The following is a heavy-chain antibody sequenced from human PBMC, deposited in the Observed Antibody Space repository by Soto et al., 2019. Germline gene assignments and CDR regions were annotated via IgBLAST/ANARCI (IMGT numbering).Heavy chain of an antibody. CDR1: GYTFTCYA. J-gene: IGHJ6*02. CDR3: ARWTYYYGMDV. Sequence: GASVKVSFTASGYTFTCYAMHWVRQAPGQRLEWMGWINAGNGNTKYSQKFQGRVTITRDTSASTAYMELSSLRSEDTAVYYCARWTYYYGMDVWGQGTTVTVSS. V-gene: IGHV1-3*01. CDR2: INAGNGNT.